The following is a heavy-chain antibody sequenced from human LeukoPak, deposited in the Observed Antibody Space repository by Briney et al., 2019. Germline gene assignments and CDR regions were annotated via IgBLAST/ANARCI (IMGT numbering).Heavy chain of an antibody. CDR1: GFTFSSYA. D-gene: IGHD3-9*01. CDR3: AKEEDYDILFIDY. V-gene: IGHV3-23*01. CDR2: IGGSGDST. Sequence: PGGSLRLSCAASGFTFSSYAMSWVRQAPGKGLEWVSAIGGSGDSTYYADSVKGRFTISRDNSKNTLYLQMNSLRAEDSAVYYCAKEEDYDILFIDYWGQGTLVTVSS. J-gene: IGHJ4*02.